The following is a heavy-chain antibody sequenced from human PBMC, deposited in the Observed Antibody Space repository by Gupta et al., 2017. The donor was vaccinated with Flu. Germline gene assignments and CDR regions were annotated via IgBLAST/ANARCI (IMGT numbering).Heavy chain of an antibody. CDR2: ISTSGTTI. CDR1: GFSFSDFY. CDR3: ARAPGFGYFNL. V-gene: IGHV3-11*01. D-gene: IGHD3-9*01. Sequence: QVQLVESGGGPVKPGGSLRLSCAASGFSFSDFYMSWIRQAPGKGLEWVSYISTSGTTIYYADSVKGRFTISRDNAKNSLYLQMNSLRVEDTAVYYCARAPGFGYFNLWGRGTLVTVSS. J-gene: IGHJ2*01.